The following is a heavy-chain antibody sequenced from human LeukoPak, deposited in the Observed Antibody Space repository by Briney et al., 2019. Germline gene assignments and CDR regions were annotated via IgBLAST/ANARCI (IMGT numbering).Heavy chain of an antibody. CDR3: ARLNVRPAMIRGVLDY. CDR2: ISDSGGT. V-gene: IGHV4-39*07. J-gene: IGHJ4*02. D-gene: IGHD3-10*01. Sequence: SETLSLTCTVSGGSISSSSYYWGWIRQPPGKGLEWIGSISDSGGTYYNPSLKSRITISVDTSKNQFSLKLSSVTAADTALYYCARLNVRPAMIRGVLDYWGQGTLVTVSS. CDR1: GGSISSSSYY.